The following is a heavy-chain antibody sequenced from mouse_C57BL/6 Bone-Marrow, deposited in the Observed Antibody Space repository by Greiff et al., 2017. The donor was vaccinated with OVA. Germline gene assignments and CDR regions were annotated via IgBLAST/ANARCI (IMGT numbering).Heavy chain of an antibody. J-gene: IGHJ1*03. CDR3: ARSGGMIYYGSGGYFDV. D-gene: IGHD1-1*01. Sequence: VQLQQSGPGLAKPSQPLSLTCSVTGYSITSDYWNWIRKFPGNKLEYMGYISFSGSTYYNPSLKSRISITRDTSKNQYYLQLNSVTTEDTATYYCARSGGMIYYGSGGYFDVWGTGTTVTVSS. CDR2: ISFSGST. V-gene: IGHV3-8*01. CDR1: GYSITSDY.